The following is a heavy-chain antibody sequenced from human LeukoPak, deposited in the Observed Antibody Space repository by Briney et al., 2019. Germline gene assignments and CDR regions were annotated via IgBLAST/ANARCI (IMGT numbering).Heavy chain of an antibody. CDR2: ISAYNGDT. D-gene: IGHD3-22*01. V-gene: IGHV1-18*01. CDR1: GYTFNSHG. Sequence: ASVKVSCKASGYTFNSHGISWVRQAPGQGLEWIGWISAYNGDTNYAQKVQGRVTLTTDTSTTTAYMELRSLRSDDTAVYYCARDPSNTSGYQIYFDYWGQGTLVTVSS. CDR3: ARDPSNTSGYQIYFDY. J-gene: IGHJ4*02.